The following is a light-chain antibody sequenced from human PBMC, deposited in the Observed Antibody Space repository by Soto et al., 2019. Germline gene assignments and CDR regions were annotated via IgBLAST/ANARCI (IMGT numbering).Light chain of an antibody. CDR3: SYSEA. Sequence: DIQMTQSPSTLSGSVGDRVTITCRASQTISSWLAWYQQRPGKAPKLLIYKASTLKSGVPSRFSGSGSGTEFTLTISSLQPDDFATYYNSYSEAFGQGTKVDI. V-gene: IGKV1-5*03. CDR2: KAS. CDR1: QTISSW. J-gene: IGKJ1*01.